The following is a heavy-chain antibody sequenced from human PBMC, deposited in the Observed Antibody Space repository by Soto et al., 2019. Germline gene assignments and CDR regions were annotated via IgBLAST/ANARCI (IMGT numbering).Heavy chain of an antibody. Sequence: SETLSLTCTVSGGSIRSGDYYWSWIRQPPGKGLEWIGYIYYSGSTYYNPSLKSRVTISVDTSKNQFSLKLSSVTAADTAVYYCARTRMVRGVITYYYGMDVWGQGTTVT. V-gene: IGHV4-30-4*01. CDR1: GGSIRSGDYY. J-gene: IGHJ6*02. CDR3: ARTRMVRGVITYYYGMDV. D-gene: IGHD3-10*01. CDR2: IYYSGST.